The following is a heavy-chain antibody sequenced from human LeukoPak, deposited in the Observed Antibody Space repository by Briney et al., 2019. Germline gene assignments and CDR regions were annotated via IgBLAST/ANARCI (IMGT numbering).Heavy chain of an antibody. CDR2: IYYSGST. Sequence: PSETLSLTCTVSGGSISRYYWSWIRQPPGKGLEWIGYIYYSGSTNYNPSLKSRVTISVDTSKNQFSLELSSVTAADTAVYYCARWGSITTARFDYWGQGTLVTVSS. D-gene: IGHD3-16*01. V-gene: IGHV4-59*01. CDR3: ARWGSITTARFDY. J-gene: IGHJ4*02. CDR1: GGSISRYY.